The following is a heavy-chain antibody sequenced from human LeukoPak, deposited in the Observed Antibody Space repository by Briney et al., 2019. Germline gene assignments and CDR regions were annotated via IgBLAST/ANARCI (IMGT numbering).Heavy chain of an antibody. CDR1: GFTFSSYW. CDR3: ARGKGSYSSSWYPFYYYYYGMDV. J-gene: IGHJ6*02. D-gene: IGHD6-13*01. Sequence: PGGSLRLSCAASGFTFSSYWMSWVRQAPGKGLEWVANIKQDGSEKYYVDSVKGRLTISRDNAKNSLYLQMNSLRAEDTAVYYCARGKGSYSSSWYPFYYYYYGMDVWGQGTTVTVSS. CDR2: IKQDGSEK. V-gene: IGHV3-7*01.